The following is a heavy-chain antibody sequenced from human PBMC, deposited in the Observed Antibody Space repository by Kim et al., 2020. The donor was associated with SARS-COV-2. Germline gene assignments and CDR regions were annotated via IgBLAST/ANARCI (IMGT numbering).Heavy chain of an antibody. CDR3: AQFLSSGEFDH. J-gene: IGHJ5*02. CDR2: IHYSGTT. CDR1: SGSISGYY. Sequence: SETLSLTCAASSGSISGYYWSWVRQSPGKELEWIGYIHYSGTTTYNPSLERRATISVDTAKNQFSLKLTSVTAADTAVYYCAQFLSSGEFDHWRQGTLVTVSS. D-gene: IGHD7-27*01. V-gene: IGHV4-59*13.